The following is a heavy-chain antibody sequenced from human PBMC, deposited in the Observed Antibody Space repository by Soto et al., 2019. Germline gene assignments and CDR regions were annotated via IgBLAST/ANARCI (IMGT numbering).Heavy chain of an antibody. J-gene: IGHJ6*03. V-gene: IGHV4-34*01. CDR1: GGSFSGYY. D-gene: IGHD6-6*01. CDR3: ARGQRKGSSSSVVIYYYMDV. Sequence: SETLSLTCAVYGGSFSGYYWSWIRQPPGKGLDWIGEINHSGSTNYNPSLKSRVTISVDTSKNQFSLKLSSVTAADTAVYYCARGQRKGSSSSVVIYYYMDVWGKGTTVTVSS. CDR2: INHSGST.